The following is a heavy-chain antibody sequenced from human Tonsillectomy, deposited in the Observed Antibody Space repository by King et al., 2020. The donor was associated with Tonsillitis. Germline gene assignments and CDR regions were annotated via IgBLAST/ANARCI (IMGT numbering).Heavy chain of an antibody. J-gene: IGHJ4*02. Sequence: AQLVQSGGGVVQPGRSLRLSCAASGFTFSRYGMHWVRQAPGKGLEWVAVIWYDGSNKYYADPVKGRFTISRDNSKNTLYLQMNSLRAEDTAVYYCARAVHYYDSSGYGPDYWGQGTLVTVSS. D-gene: IGHD3-22*01. V-gene: IGHV3-33*08. CDR3: ARAVHYYDSSGYGPDY. CDR2: IWYDGSNK. CDR1: GFTFSRYG.